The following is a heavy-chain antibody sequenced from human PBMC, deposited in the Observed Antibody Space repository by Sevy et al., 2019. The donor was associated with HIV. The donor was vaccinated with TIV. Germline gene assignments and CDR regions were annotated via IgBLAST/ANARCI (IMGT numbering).Heavy chain of an antibody. V-gene: IGHV3-53*01. CDR2: IYSGGST. CDR3: ARDNPYCSGGSCYQTFDY. CDR1: GFTVSSNY. Sequence: GSLRLSCAASGFTVSSNYMSWVHQAPGKALEWVSVIYSGGSTYYADSVKGRFTISRDNSKNTLYLQMNSLRAEDTVVYYCARDNPYCSGGSCYQTFDYWGQGTLVTVSS. D-gene: IGHD2-15*01. J-gene: IGHJ4*02.